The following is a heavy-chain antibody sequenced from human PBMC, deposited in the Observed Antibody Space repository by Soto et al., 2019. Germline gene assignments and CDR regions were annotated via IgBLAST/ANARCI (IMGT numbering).Heavy chain of an antibody. J-gene: IGHJ5*02. Sequence: QVQLVQSGAEVRKPGASVKLSCQTSGYPFNSYHMHWVRQAPGQGLEWMGVINPTEGRTRYSQKFQDRVPMTRDTSTSTVYMELSSLRSEDTAMYFCARGREISFGYNWFDPWGQGTRVTVSS. CDR3: ARGREISFGYNWFDP. D-gene: IGHD5-18*01. CDR2: INPTEGRT. CDR1: GYPFNSYH. V-gene: IGHV1-46*02.